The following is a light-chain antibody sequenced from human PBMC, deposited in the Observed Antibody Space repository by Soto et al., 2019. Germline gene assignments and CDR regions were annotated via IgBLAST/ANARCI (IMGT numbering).Light chain of an antibody. CDR1: SGNIASNF. CDR3: LSYDTTNQV. Sequence: NFMLTQPHSVSESPGKTVTISCTRSSGNIASNFVQWFQQRPGSSPTTVIYEDNQRPSGVPDRFSGSIDSSSNSASLTISGLKTEDEADYYCLSYDTTNQVFGAGTKLTVL. CDR2: EDN. J-gene: IGLJ2*01. V-gene: IGLV6-57*01.